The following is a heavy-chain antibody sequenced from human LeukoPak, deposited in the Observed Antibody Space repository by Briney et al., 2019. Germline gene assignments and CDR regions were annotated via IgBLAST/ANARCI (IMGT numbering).Heavy chain of an antibody. V-gene: IGHV3-7*01. D-gene: IGHD1-14*01. J-gene: IGHJ4*02. CDR2: IKQDGSEK. CDR3: ASSFRDREEKIDY. CDR1: GFTFSSYW. Sequence: GGSLRLSCAASGFTFSSYWMSWVRQAPGKGLEWVANIKQDGSEKYYVDSVKGRFTISRDNDKNSLYLQMNSLRAEDTAVYYCASSFRDREEKIDYWGQGTLVTVSS.